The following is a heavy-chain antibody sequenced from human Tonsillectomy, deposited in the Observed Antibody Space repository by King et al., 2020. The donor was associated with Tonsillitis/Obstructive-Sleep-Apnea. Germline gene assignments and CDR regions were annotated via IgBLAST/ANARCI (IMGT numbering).Heavy chain of an antibody. CDR2: IRSKPHGRTI. CDR3: TREIMIADSGMGV. J-gene: IGHJ6*01. CDR1: GFSFGDDA. V-gene: IGHV3-49*04. Sequence: QLVQSGGGLVQPGRSLKLACTASGFSFGDDAMSWVRQAPGKGLEWVGFIRSKPHGRTIEYAASVKGRFTISRDDSKSIAYLQMNSLKTEDTAVYYCTREIMIADSGMGVWGQGTTVTVPS. D-gene: IGHD3-22*01.